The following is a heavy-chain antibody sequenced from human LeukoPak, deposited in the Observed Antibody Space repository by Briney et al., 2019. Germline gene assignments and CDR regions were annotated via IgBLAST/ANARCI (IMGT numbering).Heavy chain of an antibody. Sequence: GASVKVSCKASGYTFTTYGISWVRQAPGQGLEWMGWISPYNGYTNYAQKLQGRVTVTTDTSTSTAYLELRSLRSDDTAVYYCARVLRGTYLDYLDYWGQGTLVTVSS. J-gene: IGHJ4*02. D-gene: IGHD1-26*01. CDR1: GYTFTTYG. CDR3: ARVLRGTYLDYLDY. CDR2: ISPYNGYT. V-gene: IGHV1-18*01.